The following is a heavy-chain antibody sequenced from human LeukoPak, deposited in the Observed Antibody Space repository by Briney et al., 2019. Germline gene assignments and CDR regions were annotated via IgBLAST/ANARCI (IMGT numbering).Heavy chain of an antibody. CDR2: IYYSGST. CDR1: GGSISSSSYY. D-gene: IGHD2-2*01. Sequence: SETLSLTCTVSGGSISSSSYYWGWIRQPPGKGLEWIGSIYYSGSTYYNPSLKSRVTISVDTSKNQFSLKLSSVTAADTALYYCARDITSPHYYAMDVWGKGTMVIVSS. CDR3: ARDITSPHYYAMDV. V-gene: IGHV4-39*02. J-gene: IGHJ6*04.